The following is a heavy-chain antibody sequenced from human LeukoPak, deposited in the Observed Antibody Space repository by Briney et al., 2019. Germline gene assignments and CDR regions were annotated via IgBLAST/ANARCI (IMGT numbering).Heavy chain of an antibody. CDR1: GASISSYY. D-gene: IGHD3-10*01. CDR2: ISYSGST. Sequence: SETLSLTCTVSGASISSYYWDWIRQPPEKGLEWIGYISYSGSTNYNPSLKSRVTISVDTSKSQVSLNLTSLTAADTAVYYCARRNYYGSGSYINWFDPWGQGTLVTVSS. J-gene: IGHJ5*02. V-gene: IGHV4-59*08. CDR3: ARRNYYGSGSYINWFDP.